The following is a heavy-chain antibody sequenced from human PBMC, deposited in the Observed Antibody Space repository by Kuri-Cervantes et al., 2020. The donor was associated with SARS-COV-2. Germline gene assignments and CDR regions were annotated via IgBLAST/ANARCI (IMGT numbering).Heavy chain of an antibody. CDR1: GGSISSHY. CDR3: ARDPNANHNNWFDP. Sequence: SETLSLTCTVSGGSISSHYWSWIRQPPGKGLEWIGCIYYSGSTNYNPSLKSRVTISVDTSKNHFSLKLSSVTAADTAVYYCARDPNANHNNWFDPWGQGTLVTVSS. CDR2: IYYSGST. J-gene: IGHJ5*02. V-gene: IGHV4-59*11. D-gene: IGHD4/OR15-4a*01.